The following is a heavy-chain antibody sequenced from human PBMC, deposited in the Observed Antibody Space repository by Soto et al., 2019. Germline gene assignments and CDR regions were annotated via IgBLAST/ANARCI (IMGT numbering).Heavy chain of an antibody. D-gene: IGHD1-26*01. CDR1: FTFSMYS. CDR2: ISSGSAYI. V-gene: IGHV3-21*06. Sequence: EVQVVESGGGLVKPGGSLRLSCTFTFSMYSMNWVRQAQGKGLEWVASISSGSAYIKYADSVKGRFTISRDNAKNSLHLQMNSLRAEDTAIYHCARDQGGSYDSWFDPWGQGTLVTVSS. CDR3: ARDQGGSYDSWFDP. J-gene: IGHJ5*02.